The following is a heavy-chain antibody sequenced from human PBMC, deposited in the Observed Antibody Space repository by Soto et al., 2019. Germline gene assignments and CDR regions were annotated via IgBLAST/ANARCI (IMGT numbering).Heavy chain of an antibody. CDR1: GGSMNSGNYY. J-gene: IGHJ6*02. CDR2: IYYSGST. CDR3: ARDRGDGYNPYYYYGMDV. V-gene: IGHV4-31*03. D-gene: IGHD3-10*01. Sequence: QVQLQESGPGLVKPSQTLSLTCTVSGGSMNSGNYYWSWVRQHPGKGLEWIGYIYYSGSTFYNPSLKSRVTLSVDTSKNQFSLKLSSVTAADTAVYYCARDRGDGYNPYYYYGMDVWGQGTTLTVSS.